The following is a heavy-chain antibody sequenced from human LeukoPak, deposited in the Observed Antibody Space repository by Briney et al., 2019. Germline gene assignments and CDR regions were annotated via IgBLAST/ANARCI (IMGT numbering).Heavy chain of an antibody. CDR1: GYTFTSYD. CDR2: VIPLFGRA. D-gene: IGHD3-10*01. Sequence: SVKVSCKASGYTFTSYDINWVRQATGQGLEWMGVVIPLFGRANYAQKFQGSVTITTDESTSTAYMELSSLRSEDTAVYYCASGGASSHSIMDVWGKGTTVTVSS. J-gene: IGHJ6*03. CDR3: ASGGASSHSIMDV. V-gene: IGHV1-69*05.